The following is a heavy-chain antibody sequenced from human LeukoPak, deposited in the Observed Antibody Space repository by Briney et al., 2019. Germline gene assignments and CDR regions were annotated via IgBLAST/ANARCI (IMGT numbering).Heavy chain of an antibody. CDR3: AREKIGYYDGSGRGWFDP. CDR2: IFTSGIISGNT. Sequence: PSETLSLTCTVSGGSTSSYYWSWIRQPPGKGLEWIGRIFTSGIISGNTNYNPSLKSRVTISVDTSKNQFSLKLSSVTAADTAVYYCAREKIGYYDGSGRGWFDPWGQGTLVTVSS. D-gene: IGHD3-22*01. V-gene: IGHV4-4*08. J-gene: IGHJ5*02. CDR1: GGSTSSYY.